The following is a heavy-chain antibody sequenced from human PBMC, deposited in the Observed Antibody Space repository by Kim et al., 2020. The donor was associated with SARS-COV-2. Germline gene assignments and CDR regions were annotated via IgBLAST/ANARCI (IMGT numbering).Heavy chain of an antibody. CDR2: IIPIFGTA. CDR1: GGTFSSYG. J-gene: IGHJ6*02. V-gene: IGHV1-69*13. D-gene: IGHD3-10*01. Sequence: SVKDSCKASGGTFSSYGISWVRQAPGQGLEWMGGIIPIFGTANYAQKFQGRVTITADESTSTAYMELSSLRSEDTAVYYCARGGRTYYYYYYYGMDVWGQGTTVTVSS. CDR3: ARGGRTYYYYYYYGMDV.